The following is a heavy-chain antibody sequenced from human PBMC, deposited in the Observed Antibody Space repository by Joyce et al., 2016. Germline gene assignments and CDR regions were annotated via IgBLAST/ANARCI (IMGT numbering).Heavy chain of an antibody. Sequence: EVQLVESGGGLVKPGGSLRLSCAASGFTFNMFSMNWVRQAPGKGLEWVSSISSSNAYIHYADSVKGRFTISRDNAKNSLYLQLNSLRVDDTATYYCARDNQAVGGIGVHWGQGALVIVSS. CDR2: ISSSNAYI. CDR1: GFTFNMFS. V-gene: IGHV3-21*02. D-gene: IGHD4-23*01. CDR3: ARDNQAVGGIGVH. J-gene: IGHJ4*02.